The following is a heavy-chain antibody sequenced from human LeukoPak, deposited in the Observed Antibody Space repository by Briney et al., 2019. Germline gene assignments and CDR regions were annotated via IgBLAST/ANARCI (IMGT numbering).Heavy chain of an antibody. J-gene: IGHJ3*02. Sequence: GGSLRLSCAASGFTFNTYNMNWVRQAPGKGLEWVSYISSSSSTMCYADSVKGRFTISRDNAKNSLYLQMNSLRAEDTAVYYCASSNWNDIHAAFDIWGQGTMVTVSS. CDR3: ASSNWNDIHAAFDI. V-gene: IGHV3-48*04. CDR1: GFTFNTYN. D-gene: IGHD1-1*01. CDR2: ISSSSSTM.